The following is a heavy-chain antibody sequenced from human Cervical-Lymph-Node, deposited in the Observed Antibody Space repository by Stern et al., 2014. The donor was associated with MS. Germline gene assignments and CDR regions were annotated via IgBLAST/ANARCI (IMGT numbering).Heavy chain of an antibody. V-gene: IGHV1-46*01. D-gene: IGHD2-2*01. CDR1: GYTFTSYY. Sequence: VQLVESGAEVKKPGASVKVSCKASGYTFTSYYMHWVRQAPGQGLEWMGIINPSGGSTSYAQKFQGRVTMTRDTSPSTVYMELSSLRSEDTAVYYCARGVGFSSTNMNWFDPWGQGTLVTVSS. CDR2: INPSGGST. J-gene: IGHJ5*02. CDR3: ARGVGFSSTNMNWFDP.